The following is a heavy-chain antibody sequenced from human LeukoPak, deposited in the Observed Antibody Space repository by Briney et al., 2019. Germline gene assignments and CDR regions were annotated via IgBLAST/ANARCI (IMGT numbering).Heavy chain of an antibody. Sequence: PSETLSLTCAVYGGSFSGCYWSWIRQPPGKGLEWIGEINHSGSTNYNPSLKSRVTISVDTSKNQFSLKLSSVTAADTAVYYCARERFAQLWYRGYFQHWGQGTLVTVSS. CDR3: ARERFAQLWYRGYFQH. CDR2: INHSGST. CDR1: GGSFSGCY. D-gene: IGHD5-18*01. J-gene: IGHJ1*01. V-gene: IGHV4-34*01.